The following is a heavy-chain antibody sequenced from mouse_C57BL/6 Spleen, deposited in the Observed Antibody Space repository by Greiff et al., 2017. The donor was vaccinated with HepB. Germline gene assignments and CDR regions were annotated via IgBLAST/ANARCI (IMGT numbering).Heavy chain of an antibody. V-gene: IGHV1-69*01. CDR1: GYTFTSYW. Sequence: QVQLQQPGAELVMPGASVKLSCKASGYTFTSYWMHWVKQRPGQGLEWIGEIDPSDSYTNYNQKFKGKSTLTVDKSSSTAYMQLSSLTSEDSAVYYCARWGYDNFDYWGQGTTLTVSS. CDR3: ARWGYDNFDY. J-gene: IGHJ2*01. CDR2: IDPSDSYT. D-gene: IGHD2-2*01.